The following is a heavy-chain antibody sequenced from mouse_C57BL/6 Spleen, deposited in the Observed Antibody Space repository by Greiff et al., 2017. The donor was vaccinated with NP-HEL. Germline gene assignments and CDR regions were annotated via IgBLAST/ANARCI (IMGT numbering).Heavy chain of an antibody. J-gene: IGHJ2*01. CDR3: ARGEVLQY. CDR1: GYTFTDYY. D-gene: IGHD1-1*01. Sequence: EVQLQQSGPELVKPGASVKISCKASGYTFTDYYMNWVKQSHGKSLEWIGDINPNNGGTSYNQKFKGKATLTVDKSSSTAYMELRSLTSEDSAVYYCARGEVLQYWGQGTTLTVSS. V-gene: IGHV1-26*01. CDR2: INPNNGGT.